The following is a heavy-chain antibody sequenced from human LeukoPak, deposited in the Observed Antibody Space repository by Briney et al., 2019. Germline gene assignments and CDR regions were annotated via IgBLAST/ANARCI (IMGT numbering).Heavy chain of an antibody. CDR1: GFTFSNYW. J-gene: IGHJ4*02. CDR3: ARDRDDGGFEY. V-gene: IGHV3-7*01. Sequence: PGGSLRLSCAASGFTFSNYWMSWVRQAPEKGLEWVANINQDGRIKQYVDSMKGRFPISRDNAKNSLYLQMNSLRAEDTAVYYCARDRDDGGFEYWGQGTLVTVSS. D-gene: IGHD4-23*01. CDR2: INQDGRIK.